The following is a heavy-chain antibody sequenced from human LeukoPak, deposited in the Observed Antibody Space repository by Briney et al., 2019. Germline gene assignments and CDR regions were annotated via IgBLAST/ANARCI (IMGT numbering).Heavy chain of an antibody. Sequence: SETLSLTCTVSGGSISSNYYYWGWIRQSPGKGLEWIGSIYHSGSTYYNPSLKSRVTISVGTSKNQFSLKLSSVTAADTAVYYCARDPSRNGIAAAVDYWGQGTLVTVSS. CDR1: GGSISSNYYY. CDR3: ARDPSRNGIAAAVDY. V-gene: IGHV4-39*07. D-gene: IGHD6-13*01. CDR2: IYHSGST. J-gene: IGHJ4*02.